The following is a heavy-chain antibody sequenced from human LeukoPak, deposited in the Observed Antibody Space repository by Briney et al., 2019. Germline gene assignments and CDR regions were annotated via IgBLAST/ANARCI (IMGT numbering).Heavy chain of an antibody. Sequence: GGSLRLSCAASGFTFSSYAMSWVRQAPGKGLEWVSAISGSGGSTYYADSVKGRFTISRDNSKNTLYLQMNSLRAEDTAVYYCAKDDNYYGSGTYQDYWGQGTLVTVSS. CDR2: ISGSGGST. CDR3: AKDDNYYGSGTYQDY. V-gene: IGHV3-23*01. J-gene: IGHJ4*02. CDR1: GFTFSSYA. D-gene: IGHD3-10*01.